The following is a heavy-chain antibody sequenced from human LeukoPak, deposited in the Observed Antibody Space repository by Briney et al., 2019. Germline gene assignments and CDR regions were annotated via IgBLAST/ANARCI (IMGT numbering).Heavy chain of an antibody. V-gene: IGHV3-30-3*01. CDR2: ISYDGSNK. Sequence: GRSLRLSCAASGFTFSSYAMHWVRQAPGKGLEWVAVISYDGSNKYYADSVKGRLTISRDNSKNTLYLQMNSLRAEDTAVYYCAREWELDYWGQGTLVTVSS. D-gene: IGHD1-26*01. CDR1: GFTFSSYA. CDR3: AREWELDY. J-gene: IGHJ4*02.